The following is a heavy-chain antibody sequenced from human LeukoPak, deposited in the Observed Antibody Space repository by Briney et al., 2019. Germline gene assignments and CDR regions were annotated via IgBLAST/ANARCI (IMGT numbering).Heavy chain of an antibody. D-gene: IGHD2-15*01. CDR3: AKTQKGSLYNGYCIGAGCHPTGRWFDS. V-gene: IGHV3-23*01. CDR1: EFTFSNYA. J-gene: IGHJ5*01. Sequence: PGGSLRLSCVVSEFTFSNYAMSWVRQAPGKGLEWVSGISDSGGSTNYADSVKGRFTISRDNSKNTLYLQMNSLRAEDTAVYYCAKTQKGSLYNGYCIGAGCHPTGRWFDSWGQGTLVTVSS. CDR2: ISDSGGST.